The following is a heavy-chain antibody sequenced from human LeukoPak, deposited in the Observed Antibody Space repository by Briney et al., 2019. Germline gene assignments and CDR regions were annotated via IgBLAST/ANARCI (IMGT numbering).Heavy chain of an antibody. V-gene: IGHV3-23*01. J-gene: IGHJ4*02. CDR3: AKDGVVKTSRPYYFDF. CDR2: ISGIFSST. Sequence: PGGSLRLSCAASAFTFSNYAMTGVRQAPGKGLEGVSSISGIFSSTYYADSVRGRFTISRDNSKNTLYLQMNRLRDEDTAVYYCAKDGVVKTSRPYYFDFWGQGTLVTVSS. D-gene: IGHD2-15*01. CDR1: AFTFSNYA.